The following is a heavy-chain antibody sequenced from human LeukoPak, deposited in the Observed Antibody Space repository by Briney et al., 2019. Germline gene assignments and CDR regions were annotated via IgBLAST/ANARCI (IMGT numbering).Heavy chain of an antibody. V-gene: IGHV3-15*01. CDR3: ATIFTYYYDSSGCPAYYFDY. D-gene: IGHD3-22*01. Sequence: PGGSLRLSCAASGFTLSNSWVSWVRQAPGKGLEWVGRIKSKTDGRTQEYAAPVKSRFTILRDDAKNTLYLQMNSLKTEDTADYYCATIFTYYYDSSGCPAYYFDYWGQGTLVTVSS. CDR1: GFTLSNSW. J-gene: IGHJ4*02. CDR2: IKSKTDGRTQ.